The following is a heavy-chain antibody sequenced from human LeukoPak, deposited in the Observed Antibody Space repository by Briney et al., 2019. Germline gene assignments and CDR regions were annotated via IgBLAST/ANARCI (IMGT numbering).Heavy chain of an antibody. J-gene: IGHJ5*02. D-gene: IGHD2-15*01. CDR2: ISYDGSNK. V-gene: IGHV3-30*03. CDR1: GFTFSSYG. CDR3: ARVAALADT. Sequence: PGRSLRLSCAASGFTFSSYGMHWVRQAPGKGLEWVAVISYDGSNKYYADSVKGRFTISRDNSKNTLYLQMNSLRAEDTAVYYCARVAALADTWGRGTLVTVSS.